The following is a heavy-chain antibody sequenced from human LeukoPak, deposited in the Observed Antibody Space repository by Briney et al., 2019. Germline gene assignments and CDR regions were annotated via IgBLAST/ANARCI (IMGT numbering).Heavy chain of an antibody. CDR3: ARDSFGYDYPGHYYYYMDV. Sequence: ASVKVSCKASGYTFTGYYMHWVRQAPEQGLEWMGRINPNSGGTNYAQKFQGRVTMTRDTSISTAYMELSRLRSDDTAVYYCARDSFGYDYPGHYYYYMDVWGKGTTVTVSS. CDR1: GYTFTGYY. V-gene: IGHV1-2*06. CDR2: INPNSGGT. D-gene: IGHD5-12*01. J-gene: IGHJ6*03.